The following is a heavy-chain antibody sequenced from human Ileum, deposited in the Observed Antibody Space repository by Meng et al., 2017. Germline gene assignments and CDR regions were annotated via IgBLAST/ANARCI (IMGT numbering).Heavy chain of an antibody. CDR2: IGSGT. CDR1: GFTFSDHV. Sequence: GQSLKISCAASGFTFSDHVMTWVRQAPGKGLEWVSTIGSGTYYTDSVKGRFTVSRDNSKNTLFLQMNSLRAEDTAIYYCAPYTGSSRYFEYWCQGTLVTVSS. V-gene: IGHV3-23*01. J-gene: IGHJ4*02. CDR3: APYTGSSRYFEY. D-gene: IGHD1-26*01.